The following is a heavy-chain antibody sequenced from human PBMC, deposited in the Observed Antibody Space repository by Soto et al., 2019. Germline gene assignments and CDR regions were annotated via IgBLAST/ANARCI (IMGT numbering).Heavy chain of an antibody. CDR3: ARDRRDQTIFGMVGYFDL. D-gene: IGHD3-3*01. CDR1: GGSFSSHA. V-gene: IGHV1-69*06. CDR2: IVPIFGTK. J-gene: IGHJ2*01. Sequence: QVQLVQSGAEVKKPGSSVKVSCKPSGGSFSSHAVSWVRQAPGQGLEWVGGIVPIFGTKNYAEKFQGRVTMTADKSTSTVYMDLSSLKSEDTAVYFCARDRRDQTIFGMVGYFDLWGRGTLVSVSS.